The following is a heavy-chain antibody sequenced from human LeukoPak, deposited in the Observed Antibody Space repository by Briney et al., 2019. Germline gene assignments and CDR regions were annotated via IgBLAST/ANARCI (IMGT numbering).Heavy chain of an antibody. J-gene: IGHJ5*02. Sequence: PSETLSLTCAVYGGSFSGYYWSWIRQPPGKGLEWIGEINHSGSTNYNPSLKSRVTISVDTSKNQFSLKLSSVTAADTAVYYCARAGVVVAATRLEVGNWFDPWGQGTLVTVSS. D-gene: IGHD2-15*01. V-gene: IGHV4-34*01. CDR1: GGSFSGYY. CDR3: ARAGVVVAATRLEVGNWFDP. CDR2: INHSGST.